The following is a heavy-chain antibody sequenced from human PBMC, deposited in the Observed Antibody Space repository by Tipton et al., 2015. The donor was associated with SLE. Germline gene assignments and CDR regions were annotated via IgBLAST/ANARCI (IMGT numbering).Heavy chain of an antibody. Sequence: TLSLTCTVSGYSITSGYYWGWIRQPPGKGLEWIGSMSQTVITYYNPTLMSRVTISGDTSMNQFFLNLDSVTAADTAVYYCVREHHPRITVFGADCWGQGTLVTVPS. D-gene: IGHD3-3*01. J-gene: IGHJ4*02. V-gene: IGHV4-38-2*02. CDR3: VREHHPRITVFGADC. CDR1: GYSITSGYY. CDR2: MSQTVIT.